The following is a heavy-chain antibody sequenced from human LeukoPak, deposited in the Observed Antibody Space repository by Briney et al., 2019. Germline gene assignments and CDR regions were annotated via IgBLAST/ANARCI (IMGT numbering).Heavy chain of an antibody. J-gene: IGHJ4*02. CDR1: GYTFTGYY. D-gene: IGHD3-3*01. CDR2: VNPNSGGT. CDR3: ARGTRRFLEWVIDY. Sequence: ASVKGSCKASGYTFTGYYMHWGRHAPGQGLEWMGWVNPNSGGTNYAQRFQGRVTMTRDTSNSTAYRELSRLRSDDTAVYYRARGTRRFLEWVIDYWGQGTLVTVSS. V-gene: IGHV1-2*02.